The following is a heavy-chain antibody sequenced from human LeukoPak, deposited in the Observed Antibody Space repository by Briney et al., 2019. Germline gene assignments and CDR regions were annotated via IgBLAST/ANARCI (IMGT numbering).Heavy chain of an antibody. CDR3: ATGSVSVGATPDAFDI. CDR2: FDPEDGET. D-gene: IGHD1-26*01. CDR1: GYTLTELS. V-gene: IGHV1-24*01. J-gene: IGHJ3*02. Sequence: ASVKVSCKVSGYTLTELSMHWVRQAPGKGLEWVGGFDPEDGETIYAQKFQGRVTMTEDTSTDTAYMELSSLRSEDTAVYYCATGSVSVGATPDAFDIWGQGTMVTVSS.